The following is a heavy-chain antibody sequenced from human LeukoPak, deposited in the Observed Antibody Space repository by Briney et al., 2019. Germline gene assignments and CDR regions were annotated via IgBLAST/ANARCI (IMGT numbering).Heavy chain of an antibody. J-gene: IGHJ4*02. Sequence: ASVKVSCKASGYTFSIYRINWVRQAPGQGLEWMGWINAYNGNTNYAQKFQGRVTMTTDTSTSTAHMELRSLRSDDTAVYYCARDNYYDSGGYRYFDQWGQGTLVTASS. V-gene: IGHV1-18*01. D-gene: IGHD3-22*01. CDR2: INAYNGNT. CDR3: ARDNYYDSGGYRYFDQ. CDR1: GYTFSIYR.